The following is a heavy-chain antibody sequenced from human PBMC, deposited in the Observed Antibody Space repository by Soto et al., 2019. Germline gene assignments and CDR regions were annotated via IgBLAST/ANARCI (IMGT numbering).Heavy chain of an antibody. J-gene: IGHJ4*02. CDR2: ISGSGGST. CDR1: GFTFSSYA. D-gene: IGHD3-22*01. V-gene: IGHV3-23*01. Sequence: VGSLRLSCAASGFTFSSYAMSWVRQAPGKGLEWVSAISGSGGSTYYADSVKGRFTISRDNSKNTLYLQMNSLRAEDTAVYYCAKDRGYDSSGYYYGDFDYWGQGTLVTVSS. CDR3: AKDRGYDSSGYYYGDFDY.